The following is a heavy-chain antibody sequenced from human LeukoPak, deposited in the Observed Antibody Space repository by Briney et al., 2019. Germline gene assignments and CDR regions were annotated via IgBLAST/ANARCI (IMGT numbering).Heavy chain of an antibody. CDR2: IYYSGST. V-gene: IGHV4-31*03. D-gene: IGHD4-23*01. J-gene: IGHJ4*02. CDR1: GGSISSGGYY. Sequence: SETLSLTCTVSGGSISSGGYYWSWIRQHPGKGLEWIGYIYYSGSTYYNPSLRSRVTISVDTSKNQFSLKLSSVTAADTAVYYCASRSYGGPFDYWGQGTLVTVSS. CDR3: ASRSYGGPFDY.